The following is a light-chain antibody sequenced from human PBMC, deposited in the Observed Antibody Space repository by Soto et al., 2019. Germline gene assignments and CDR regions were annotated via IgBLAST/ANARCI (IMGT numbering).Light chain of an antibody. Sequence: DIVMTQSPLSLPVTPGEPASISCRSSQSLLHSNGYNYLDWYLQKPGQSPQLLIYLGSNRASGVPDRFSGSGSGTDFPLKISRVEAEDVGVYYCLQTLQSPFTFGGGTKVEIK. V-gene: IGKV2-28*01. CDR3: LQTLQSPFT. J-gene: IGKJ4*01. CDR1: QSLLHSNGYNY. CDR2: LGS.